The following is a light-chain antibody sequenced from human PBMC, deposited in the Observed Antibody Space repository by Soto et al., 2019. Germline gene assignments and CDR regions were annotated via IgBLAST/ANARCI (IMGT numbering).Light chain of an antibody. CDR2: GAS. CDR1: QSVSSN. CDR3: QQDNIWPCT. V-gene: IGKV3-15*01. Sequence: EIVMTQSPATLSVSPGERATLSCRASQSVSSNLAWYQQKAGXAPRLLTYGASTRATGIPARFGGXXSGTEFTVSISSRQAADSAVYYCQQDNIWPCTLGPGTKVDI. J-gene: IGKJ3*01.